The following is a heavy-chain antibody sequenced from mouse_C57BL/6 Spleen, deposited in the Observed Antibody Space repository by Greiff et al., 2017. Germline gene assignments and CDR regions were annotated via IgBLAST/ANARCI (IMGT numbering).Heavy chain of an antibody. Sequence: QVQLKQPGAELVRPGSSVKLSCKASGYTFTSYWMPWVKQRPIQGLEWIGNIDPSDSETHYNQKFKDKATLTVDKSSSTAYMQLSSLTSEDSAVYYWALYGNYDWFAYWGQGTLVTVSA. CDR3: ALYGNYDWFAY. CDR1: GYTFTSYW. V-gene: IGHV1-52*01. J-gene: IGHJ3*01. CDR2: IDPSDSET. D-gene: IGHD2-1*01.